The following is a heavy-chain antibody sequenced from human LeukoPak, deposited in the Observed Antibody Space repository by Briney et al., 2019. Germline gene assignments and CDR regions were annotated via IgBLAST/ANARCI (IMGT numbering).Heavy chain of an antibody. J-gene: IGHJ4*02. V-gene: IGHV4-59*11. CDR3: ARIGGLGKDFDY. CDR2: IYYSGST. D-gene: IGHD3-10*01. Sequence: SETLSLTCTVSGGSISSHYWSRIRQPPGKGLEWIGYIYYSGSTNYNPSLKSRVTISVDTSKNQFSLKLSSVTAADTAVYYCARIGGLGKDFDYWGQGTLVTVSS. CDR1: GGSISSHY.